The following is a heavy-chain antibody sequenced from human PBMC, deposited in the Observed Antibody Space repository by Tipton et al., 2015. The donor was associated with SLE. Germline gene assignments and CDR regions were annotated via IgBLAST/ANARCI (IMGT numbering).Heavy chain of an antibody. Sequence: QSGAEVKKPGASVKVSCKASGYTFTGYYMHWVRQAPGQGLEWMGWINPNSGVTNYAQKFQGRVTMTRDTSISTAYMELSRLRSDDSAVYYCARDGDSYIWFDPWGQGTLVTVSS. D-gene: IGHD7-27*01. J-gene: IGHJ5*02. CDR3: ARDGDSYIWFDP. CDR2: INPNSGVT. V-gene: IGHV1-2*02. CDR1: GYTFTGYY.